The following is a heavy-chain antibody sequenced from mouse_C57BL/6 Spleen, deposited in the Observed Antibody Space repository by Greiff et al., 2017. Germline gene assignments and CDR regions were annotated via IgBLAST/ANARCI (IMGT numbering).Heavy chain of an antibody. CDR2: IWAGGST. Sequence: VMLVESGPGLVAPSQSLSITCTVSGFSLTSYGVHWVRQPPGKGLEWLGVIWAGGSTNYNSALMSRLSISKDNTKSQVFLKMNSLQTDDTAMYYCARDQRGRLKDYWGQGTTLTVSS. CDR1: GFSLTSYG. D-gene: IGHD1-2*01. CDR3: ARDQRGRLKDY. V-gene: IGHV2-9*02. J-gene: IGHJ2*01.